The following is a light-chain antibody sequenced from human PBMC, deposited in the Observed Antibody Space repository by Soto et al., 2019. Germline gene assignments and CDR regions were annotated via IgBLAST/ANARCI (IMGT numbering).Light chain of an antibody. V-gene: IGLV1-47*01. CDR1: SSNIGSNY. CDR2: RNN. Sequence: VLTQPPSASGISGQRVTLSCSGSSSNIGSNYVYWYQQIPGTAPKLLIYRNNQRPSGVPDRFSGSKSGTSASLAISGLRSEDEADYYCASWDDSLTANVVFGGGTKLTVL. J-gene: IGLJ2*01. CDR3: ASWDDSLTANVV.